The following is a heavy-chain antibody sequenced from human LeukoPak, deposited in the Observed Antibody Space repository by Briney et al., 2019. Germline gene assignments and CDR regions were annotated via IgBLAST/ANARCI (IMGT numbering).Heavy chain of an antibody. V-gene: IGHV4-34*01. Sequence: SETLSLTCTVSGGSISSYYWTWIRQPPGKGLEWIGEINHSGSTNYNPSLKSRVTISVDTSKNQFSLKLSSVTAADTAVYYCARGYYDFWSDFPSLSYDYWGQGTLVTVSS. J-gene: IGHJ4*02. CDR2: INHSGST. D-gene: IGHD3-3*01. CDR1: GGSISSYY. CDR3: ARGYYDFWSDFPSLSYDY.